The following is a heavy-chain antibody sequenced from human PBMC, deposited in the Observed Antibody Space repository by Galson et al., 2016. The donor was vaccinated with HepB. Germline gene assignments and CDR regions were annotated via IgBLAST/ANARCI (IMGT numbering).Heavy chain of an antibody. V-gene: IGHV3-23*01. CDR1: GFSFANYA. Sequence: LRLSCAASGFSFANYAMSWVRQTPGKGLEWVAAISGSGHIIYYADSVKGRFTVSRDNSERTLFLEMNSLRAEDTAAYYCAKGGYFDTTGYFDYWGQGTLVTVSS. D-gene: IGHD3-9*01. J-gene: IGHJ4*02. CDR2: ISGSGHII. CDR3: AKGGYFDTTGYFDY.